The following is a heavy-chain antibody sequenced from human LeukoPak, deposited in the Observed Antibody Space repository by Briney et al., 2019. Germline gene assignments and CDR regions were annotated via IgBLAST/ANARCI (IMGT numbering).Heavy chain of an antibody. CDR1: GFTFSIYA. Sequence: PGGSLRLSCATSGFTFSIYAMSWVRQAPGKGLEWVSGISVRGDNTYYADSVKGRFTISRDNAKNSLYLQMNSLRAEDTAVYYCARDIHGYLLYWGQGTLVTVSS. CDR3: ARDIHGYLLY. V-gene: IGHV3-23*01. J-gene: IGHJ4*02. D-gene: IGHD5-24*01. CDR2: ISVRGDNT.